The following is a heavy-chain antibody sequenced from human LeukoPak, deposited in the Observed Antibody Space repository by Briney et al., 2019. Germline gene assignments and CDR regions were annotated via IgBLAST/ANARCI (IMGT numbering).Heavy chain of an antibody. J-gene: IGHJ6*03. CDR1: GGSISSYY. CDR3: ARGPRASEQLWVYYYYMDV. Sequence: SETLSLTCTVSGGSISSYYWSWIRQPPGKGLEWIGYIYYSGSTNYNPSLKSRVTISVDTSKNQFSLKLSSVTAADTAVYYCARGPRASEQLWVYYYYMDVWGKGTAVTVSS. CDR2: IYYSGST. V-gene: IGHV4-59*01. D-gene: IGHD5-18*01.